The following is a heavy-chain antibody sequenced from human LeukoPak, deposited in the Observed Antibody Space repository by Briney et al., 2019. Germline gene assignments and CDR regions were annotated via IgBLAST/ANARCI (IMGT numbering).Heavy chain of an antibody. CDR2: ISYDGSNK. D-gene: IGHD5-12*01. CDR3: AKSATKYSGYDEYYFDY. CDR1: GFTFSSYG. Sequence: PPGGSLRLSCAASGFTFSSYGMHWVRQAPGKGLEWVAVISYDGSNKYYGDSVKGRFTISRDNSKNTLYLQMNSLRAEDTAVYYCAKSATKYSGYDEYYFDYWGQGTLVTVSS. J-gene: IGHJ4*02. V-gene: IGHV3-30*18.